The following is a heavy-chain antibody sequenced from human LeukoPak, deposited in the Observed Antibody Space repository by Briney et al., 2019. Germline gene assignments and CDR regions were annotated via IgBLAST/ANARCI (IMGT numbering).Heavy chain of an antibody. J-gene: IGHJ5*02. CDR2: IYYGGST. Sequence: SETLSLTCTVSGGSISSYYWSWIRQPPGKGLEWIGYIYYGGSTNYNPSLKSRVTISVDTSKNQFSLKLSSVTAADTAVYYCARETPYYYDSSAAGWFDPWGQGTLVTVSS. CDR3: ARETPYYYDSSAAGWFDP. D-gene: IGHD3-22*01. CDR1: GGSISSYY. V-gene: IGHV4-59*01.